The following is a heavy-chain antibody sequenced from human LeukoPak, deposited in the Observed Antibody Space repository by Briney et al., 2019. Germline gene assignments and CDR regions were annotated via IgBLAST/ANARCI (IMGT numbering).Heavy chain of an antibody. CDR2: IYYSGST. Sequence: SETLSLTCTVSGGPMSSCYWSWIRQPPGKGLEWIGYIYYSGSTKYNPSLKSRVTISVDTSKNQFSLKLSSVTAADTAVYYCARGARAGYNLEPFDYWGQGTLVTVSS. D-gene: IGHD5-24*01. J-gene: IGHJ4*02. V-gene: IGHV4-59*08. CDR3: ARGARAGYNLEPFDY. CDR1: GGPMSSCY.